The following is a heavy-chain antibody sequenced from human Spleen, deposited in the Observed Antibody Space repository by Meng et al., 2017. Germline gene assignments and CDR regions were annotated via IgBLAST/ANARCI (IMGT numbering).Heavy chain of an antibody. CDR3: AKETSDSSAFYRYDI. Sequence: VQLLESGGGLVQPGGSLRLSCAASGFSFRSYAMHWVRQAPGKGLEWVAVISYDGSYKNYADSVKGRFTISRDNSKNTLYLQMDSLRAEDTAVYYCAKETSDSSAFYRYDIWGQGSLVTVSS. CDR1: GFSFRSYA. D-gene: IGHD3-22*01. CDR2: ISYDGSYK. V-gene: IGHV3-30-3*01. J-gene: IGHJ4*02.